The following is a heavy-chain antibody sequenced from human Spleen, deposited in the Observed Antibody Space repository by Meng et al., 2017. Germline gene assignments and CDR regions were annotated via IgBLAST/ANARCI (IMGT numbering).Heavy chain of an antibody. CDR1: GFTFDDYA. Sequence: GGSLRLSCAASGFTFDDYAMHWVRQAPGKGLEWVSGISWNSGSIGYADSVKGRFTISRDNAKNSLYLQMNSLRPEDTALYYCAKGRYFDSSDPFDYWGQGTLVTVSS. CDR3: AKGRYFDSSDPFDY. D-gene: IGHD3-22*01. CDR2: ISWNSGSI. V-gene: IGHV3-9*01. J-gene: IGHJ4*02.